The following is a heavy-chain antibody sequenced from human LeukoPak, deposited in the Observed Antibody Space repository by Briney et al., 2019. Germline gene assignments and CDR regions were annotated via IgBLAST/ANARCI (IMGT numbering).Heavy chain of an antibody. J-gene: IGHJ5*02. D-gene: IGHD6-13*01. CDR2: ISAYNGNT. CDR3: ARDSSSWYYNWFGP. Sequence: GASVKVSCKASGYTFTSYGISWVRQAPGQGLEWMGWISAYNGNTNYAQKLQGRVTMTTDTSTSTAYMELRSLRSDDTAVYYCARDSSSWYYNWFGPWGQGTLVTVSS. V-gene: IGHV1-18*01. CDR1: GYTFTSYG.